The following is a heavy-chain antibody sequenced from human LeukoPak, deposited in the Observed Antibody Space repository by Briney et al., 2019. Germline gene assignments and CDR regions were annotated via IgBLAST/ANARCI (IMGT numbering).Heavy chain of an antibody. CDR2: MYYSGST. D-gene: IGHD2-8*01. CDR3: ARDIGGRYSWYYFDY. Sequence: SETLSLTCTVSGGSISSYYWSWIRQPPGKGLEWVGYMYYSGSTNYNPSLKSRVTMSVDTSKNHFSLKMSSVTAADTAVYYCARDIGGRYSWYYFDYWGRGTLVTVSS. J-gene: IGHJ4*02. V-gene: IGHV4-59*01. CDR1: GGSISSYY.